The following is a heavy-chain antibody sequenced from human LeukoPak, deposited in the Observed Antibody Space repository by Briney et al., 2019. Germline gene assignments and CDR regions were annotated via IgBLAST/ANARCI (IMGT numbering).Heavy chain of an antibody. J-gene: IGHJ4*02. D-gene: IGHD6-13*01. Sequence: SETLSLTCTVSGGSISSYYWTWIRQPPGKGLEWIGYIYYSGSTNYNPSLKSRVTISVDTSKNQFSLKLSSVTAADTAVYYCATLAGNYFDYWGQGTLVTVSS. CDR2: IYYSGST. CDR1: GGSISSYY. V-gene: IGHV4-59*08. CDR3: ATLAGNYFDY.